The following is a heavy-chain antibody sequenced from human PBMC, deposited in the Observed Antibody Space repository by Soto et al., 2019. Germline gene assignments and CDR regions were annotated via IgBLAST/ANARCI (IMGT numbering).Heavy chain of an antibody. CDR1: GFTFSDYY. CDR3: ARVDWGRDSDWYFDL. CDR2: FSSSGSTI. Sequence: QAQLVESGGGLVKPGGSLRLSCAASGFTFSDYYMSWIRQAPGKGLEWVSSFSSSGSTIYYADSVKGRFTISRDNAKNSLYVQRKGLRAEDTAVYYCARVDWGRDSDWYFDLWGRGTLVTVSS. J-gene: IGHJ2*01. D-gene: IGHD2-21*01. V-gene: IGHV3-11*01.